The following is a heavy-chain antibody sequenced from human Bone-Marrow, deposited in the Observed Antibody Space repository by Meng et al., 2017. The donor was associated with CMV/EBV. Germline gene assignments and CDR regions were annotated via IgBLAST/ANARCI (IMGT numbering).Heavy chain of an antibody. D-gene: IGHD3-22*01. CDR1: GCTFIKYG. CDR3: AKKWGYYGSSGHYFDS. V-gene: IGHV3-23*01. Sequence: GESLKISCAASGCTFIKYGMSWVRQAPGKGLEWVSGIRGSGDTTYYADSVKGRFTISRDNSKNTLYLQMSGLRAEDTALYYCAKKWGYYGSSGHYFDSWGQGTLVTVYS. J-gene: IGHJ4*02. CDR2: IRGSGDTT.